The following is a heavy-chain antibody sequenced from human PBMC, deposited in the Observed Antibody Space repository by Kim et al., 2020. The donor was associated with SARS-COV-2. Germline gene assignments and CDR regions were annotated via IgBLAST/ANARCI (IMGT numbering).Heavy chain of an antibody. CDR1: GFTFSSYA. Sequence: GGSLRLSCAASGFTFSSYAMSWVRQAPGKGLEWVSAISGSGGSTYYADSVKGRFTISRDNSKNTLYLQMNSLRAEDTSVYYCAKVVKFWSGLYYHYGMDVWGQGTTVTVSS. CDR2: ISGSGGST. V-gene: IGHV3-23*01. D-gene: IGHD3-3*01. J-gene: IGHJ6*02. CDR3: AKVVKFWSGLYYHYGMDV.